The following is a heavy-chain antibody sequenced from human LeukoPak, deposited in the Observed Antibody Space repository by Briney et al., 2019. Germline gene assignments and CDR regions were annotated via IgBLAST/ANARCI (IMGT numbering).Heavy chain of an antibody. D-gene: IGHD1-20*01. V-gene: IGHV3-23*01. Sequence: GGSLRLSCAPSGFSFSAYAMSWVRQAPGKGLEWVSSISASGGSTFYADSVKGRFTTSRDNSKNTLYLQMNSLGADDTALYYCAKRPAYIDSWGQGTLVTVSS. CDR3: AKRPAYIDS. J-gene: IGHJ5*01. CDR1: GFSFSAYA. CDR2: ISASGGST.